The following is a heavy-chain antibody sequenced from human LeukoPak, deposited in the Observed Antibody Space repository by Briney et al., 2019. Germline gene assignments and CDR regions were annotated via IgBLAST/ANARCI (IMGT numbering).Heavy chain of an antibody. CDR2: ISSSSSYI. CDR3: AKDPRELLGVDAFDI. J-gene: IGHJ3*02. D-gene: IGHD1-26*01. V-gene: IGHV3-21*04. CDR1: GFTFSSYS. Sequence: GGSLRLSCAASGFTFSSYSMNWVRQAPGKGLEWVSSISSSSSYIYYADSVKGRFTISRDNSKNTLYLQMNSLRAEDTAVYYCAKDPRELLGVDAFDIWGQGTMVTVSS.